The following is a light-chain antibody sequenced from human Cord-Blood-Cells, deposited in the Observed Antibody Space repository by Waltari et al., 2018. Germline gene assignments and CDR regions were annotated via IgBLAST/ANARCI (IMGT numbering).Light chain of an antibody. J-gene: IGKJ5*01. CDR3: QQRSNWPPIT. Sequence: EIVLTQSPATLSLSPGERATLSCRASQSVSSYLAWYQQNPGQAPRLLIYDASNRATGIPARFSGSGSGTDFTLTISSLDPKDFAVYYCQQRSNWPPITFGQGTRLEIK. V-gene: IGKV3-11*01. CDR1: QSVSSY. CDR2: DAS.